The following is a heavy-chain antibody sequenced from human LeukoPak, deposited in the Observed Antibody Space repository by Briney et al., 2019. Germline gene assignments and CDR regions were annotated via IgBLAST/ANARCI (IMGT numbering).Heavy chain of an antibody. J-gene: IGHJ4*02. D-gene: IGHD3-22*01. CDR3: AKVFNYDSSGYYEVDY. CDR1: GLTFSSYW. CDR2: IKQDGSEK. Sequence: GGSLRLSCAASGLTFSSYWMSWVRQAPGKGLEWVAIIKQDGSEKYYVDSVKGRFTISRDNAKNSLYLQMNSLRAEDTAVYYCAKVFNYDSSGYYEVDYWGQGTLVTVSS. V-gene: IGHV3-7*01.